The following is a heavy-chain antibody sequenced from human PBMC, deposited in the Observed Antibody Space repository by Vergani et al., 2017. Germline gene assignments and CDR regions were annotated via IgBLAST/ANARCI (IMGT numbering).Heavy chain of an antibody. CDR1: GYTFTSYG. D-gene: IGHD3-10*01. Sequence: QVQLVQSGTEVKKPGASVKVSCKASGYTFTSYGISWMRQAPGQGLEWMGWISAYDDNTNYAQKLQGRVTMTTDTSTSTAYMELRSLRSDDTAVYFCARVGAYGSGSYSRVYYYYMDVWGKGTTVTVSS. CDR2: ISAYDDNT. V-gene: IGHV1-18*01. CDR3: ARVGAYGSGSYSRVYYYYMDV. J-gene: IGHJ6*03.